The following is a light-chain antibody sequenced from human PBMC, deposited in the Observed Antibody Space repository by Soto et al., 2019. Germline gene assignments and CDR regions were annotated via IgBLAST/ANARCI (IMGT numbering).Light chain of an antibody. CDR2: GAS. V-gene: IGKV3-20*01. CDR1: QSVSSSY. J-gene: IGKJ1*01. Sequence: EIVFTQPPGTLSLSTEERATLSCRASQSVSSSYLAWYQQKPGQAPRLLIYGASSRATGIPDRFSGSGSGTDFTLTISRLEPEDFAVYYCQQYGSSPLTLGQGTKVDIK. CDR3: QQYGSSPLT.